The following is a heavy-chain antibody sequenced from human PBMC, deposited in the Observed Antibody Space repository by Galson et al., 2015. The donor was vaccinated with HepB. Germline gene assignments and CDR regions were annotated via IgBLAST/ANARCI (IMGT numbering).Heavy chain of an antibody. CDR2: IKQDGSEK. D-gene: IGHD2-2*02. V-gene: IGHV3-7*03. CDR3: ARDFCVSCYTSHFDY. Sequence: SLRLSCAASGFTFSSYWMSWVRQAPGKGLEWVANIKQDGSEKYYVDSVKGRFTISRDNAKNSLYLQMNSLRAEDTAVYYCARDFCVSCYTSHFDYWGQGTLVTVSS. CDR1: GFTFSSYW. J-gene: IGHJ4*02.